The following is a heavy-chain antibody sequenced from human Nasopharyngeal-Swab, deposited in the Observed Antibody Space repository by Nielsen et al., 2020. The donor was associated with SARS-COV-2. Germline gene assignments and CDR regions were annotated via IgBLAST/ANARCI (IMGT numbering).Heavy chain of an antibody. D-gene: IGHD5-12*01. CDR1: GYRFLSHW. Sequence: GESLKISCKGSGYRFLSHWVGWVRQVPGKGLEWMGIIYPGDSDTRYSPSFQGQVTISADKSINTAYLQWSSLKASDTAMYYCVRPEGVATSFKYYFQYGMDVWGQGTMVTVPS. J-gene: IGHJ6*02. V-gene: IGHV5-51*01. CDR2: IYPGDSDT. CDR3: VRPEGVATSFKYYFQYGMDV.